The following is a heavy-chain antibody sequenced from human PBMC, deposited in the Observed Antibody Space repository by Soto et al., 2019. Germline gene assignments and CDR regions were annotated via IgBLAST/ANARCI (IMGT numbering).Heavy chain of an antibody. CDR1: GYPFTDFA. J-gene: IGHJ3*01. V-gene: IGHV1-18*01. D-gene: IGHD4-17*01. Sequence: QAQLVQSGPEVKQPGASVKVSCKASGYPFTDFAISWVRQAPGQGLEWMGWISPYSGNTNYAQKLQGRDSMTADASTGTAYVEVRSLKSYDTATYFCARDGDYGDSRLHDSFDVWGQGTMVTVSS. CDR2: ISPYSGNT. CDR3: ARDGDYGDSRLHDSFDV.